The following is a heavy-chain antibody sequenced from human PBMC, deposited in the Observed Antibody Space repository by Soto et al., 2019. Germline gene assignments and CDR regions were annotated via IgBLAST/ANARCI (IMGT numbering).Heavy chain of an antibody. J-gene: IGHJ5*02. CDR3: ARDLNYYGSGSSWFDP. CDR1: GFTFSSYS. D-gene: IGHD3-10*01. Sequence: GSLRLSCAASGFTFSSYSMNWVRQAPGKGLEWVSSISSSSYIYYADSVKGRFTISRDNAKNSLYLQMNSLRAEDTAVYYCARDLNYYGSGSSWFDPWGQGTLVTVSS. V-gene: IGHV3-21*01. CDR2: ISSSSYI.